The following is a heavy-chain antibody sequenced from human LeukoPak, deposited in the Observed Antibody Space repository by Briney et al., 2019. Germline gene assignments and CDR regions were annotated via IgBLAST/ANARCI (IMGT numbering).Heavy chain of an antibody. CDR1: GGSISSYY. Sequence: SETLSLTCTVSGGSISSYYWSWIRQPPGKGLEWIGYIYYSGSTNYNPSLKSRVTISVDMSKNQFSLKLSPVTAADTAVYYCARKPYYYDSSGHFDYWGQGTLVTVSS. D-gene: IGHD3-22*01. J-gene: IGHJ4*02. CDR2: IYYSGST. V-gene: IGHV4-59*01. CDR3: ARKPYYYDSSGHFDY.